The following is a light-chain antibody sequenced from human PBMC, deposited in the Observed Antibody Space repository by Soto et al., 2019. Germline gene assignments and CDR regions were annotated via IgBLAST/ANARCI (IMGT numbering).Light chain of an antibody. CDR3: TSFRSGSAL. J-gene: IGLJ1*01. V-gene: IGLV2-14*01. Sequence: QSVLTXPSSVSGSPGQSITISWTGTSSDVGGYNYVSWYQQHPGKAPKLMIYEVSNRPSGVSNRFSGSKSGNTASLTISGLQAEDEADYYCTSFRSGSALFGTGTKVTVL. CDR2: EVS. CDR1: SSDVGGYNY.